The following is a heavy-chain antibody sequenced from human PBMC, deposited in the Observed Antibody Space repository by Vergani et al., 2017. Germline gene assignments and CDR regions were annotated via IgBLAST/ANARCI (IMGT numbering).Heavy chain of an antibody. D-gene: IGHD2-2*03. V-gene: IGHV4-34*01. CDR3: ARGRFGYCSSTSCSRGWFDP. Sequence: QVQLQQWGAGLLKPSETLSLTCAVYGGSFSGYYWSWIRQPPGKGLEWIGEINHSGSTNYNPSLKSRVTISVDTSKNQFSPKLSSVTAADTAVYYCARGRFGYCSSTSCSRGWFDPWGQGTLVTVSS. J-gene: IGHJ5*02. CDR1: GGSFSGYY. CDR2: INHSGST.